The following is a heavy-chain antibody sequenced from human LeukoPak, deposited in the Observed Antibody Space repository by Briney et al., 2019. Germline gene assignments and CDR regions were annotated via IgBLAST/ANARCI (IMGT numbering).Heavy chain of an antibody. V-gene: IGHV1-46*01. CDR3: TKGGSSWSEIDS. CDR2: INPSANTT. J-gene: IGHJ4*02. Sequence: ASVKVSCKASGYTFTSYYIHWVRQAPEQGLEWVGIINPSANTTGYAQKFQGRVTMTRDMSTTTVYMELSSLRTEDTAVYYCTKGGSSWSEIDSWGQGTLVTVSS. CDR1: GYTFTSYY. D-gene: IGHD6-13*01.